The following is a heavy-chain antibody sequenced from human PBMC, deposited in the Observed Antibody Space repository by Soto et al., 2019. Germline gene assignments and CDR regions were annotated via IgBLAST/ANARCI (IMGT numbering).Heavy chain of an antibody. CDR1: GGPIGRSSYY. V-gene: IGHV4-39*01. Sequence: SLDWTVAGGPIGRSSYYWGWIRQPPGKGLEWIGSIYYSGSTYYNPSLKSRVTISVDTSKNQFSLKLSPVTAADTAVYYCARLVVVPATENYYYYYGMDVWGQGTTVTGSS. J-gene: IGHJ6*02. CDR2: IYYSGST. CDR3: ARLVVVPATENYYYYYGMDV. D-gene: IGHD2-2*01.